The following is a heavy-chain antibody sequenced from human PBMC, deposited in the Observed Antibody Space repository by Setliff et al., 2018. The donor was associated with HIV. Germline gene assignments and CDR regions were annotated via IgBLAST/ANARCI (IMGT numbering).Heavy chain of an antibody. Sequence: SETLSLTCTVSGGSLSTDSYYWSWIRQPAGKGLEWIGHVYTSGSTDYNPSLKSRATISVETSKRQFSLNLTSVTAADTAMYFCAIQRGDVDWYLSVVHWRQGKLVTVSS. D-gene: IGHD3-9*01. J-gene: IGHJ5*02. CDR3: AIQRGDVDWYLSVVH. V-gene: IGHV4-61*09. CDR1: GGSLSTDSYY. CDR2: VYTSGST.